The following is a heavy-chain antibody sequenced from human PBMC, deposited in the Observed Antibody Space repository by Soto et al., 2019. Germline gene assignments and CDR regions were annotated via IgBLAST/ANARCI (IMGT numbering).Heavy chain of an antibody. Sequence: QVQLVQSGAEMKKPGASVKVSCKASGYTFTSYDINWVXQAXXXXXXXMGSVTPRNGDTAFAQKYQGRVTVTSNTSMSTVYMELSXLRSDXXAVXXXARXXXXXAXXXYFDSWGQGTLVTVSS. J-gene: IGHJ4*02. CDR2: VTPRNGDT. CDR3: ARXXXXXAXXXYFDS. CDR1: GYTFTSYD. V-gene: IGHV1-8*02.